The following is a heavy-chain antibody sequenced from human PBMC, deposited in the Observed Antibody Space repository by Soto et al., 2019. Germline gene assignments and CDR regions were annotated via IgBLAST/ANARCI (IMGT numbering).Heavy chain of an antibody. CDR1: GFTFSSYG. CDR3: AKDGQERYFDY. J-gene: IGHJ4*02. CDR2: ISYDGSNK. Sequence: GGSLRLSCAASGFTFSSYGMHWVRQAPGKGLEWVAVISYDGSNKYYADSVKGRFTISRDNSKNTLYLQMNSLRAEDTAVYYCAKDGQERYFDYWGQGTLVTVSS. V-gene: IGHV3-30*18.